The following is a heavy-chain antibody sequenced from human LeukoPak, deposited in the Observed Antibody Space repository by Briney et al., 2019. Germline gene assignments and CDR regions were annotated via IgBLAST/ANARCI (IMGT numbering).Heavy chain of an antibody. CDR3: ATNLIVVEGLLVDY. CDR1: GYTLTELS. D-gene: IGHD3-22*01. V-gene: IGHV1-24*01. J-gene: IGHJ4*02. CDR2: FDPEDGET. Sequence: GASVKVSCKVSGYTLTELSMHWVRQAPGKGLEWMGGFDPEDGETIYAQKFQGRVTTTEDTSTDTAYMELSSLRSEDTAVYYCATNLIVVEGLLVDYWGQGTLVTVSS.